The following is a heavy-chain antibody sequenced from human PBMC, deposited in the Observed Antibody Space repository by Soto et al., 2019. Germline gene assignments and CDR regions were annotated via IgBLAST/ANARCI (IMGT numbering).Heavy chain of an antibody. Sequence: PGGSLRLSCAASGFTFSSYSMNWVRQAPGKGLEWVSYISSSSSTIYYADSVKGRFTISRDNAENTLYLQMNSLRAEDTAVYYCAKDRQYCSGGSCYYMDVWGKGTTVTVSS. CDR1: GFTFSSYS. D-gene: IGHD2-15*01. J-gene: IGHJ6*03. CDR3: AKDRQYCSGGSCYYMDV. V-gene: IGHV3-48*01. CDR2: ISSSSSTI.